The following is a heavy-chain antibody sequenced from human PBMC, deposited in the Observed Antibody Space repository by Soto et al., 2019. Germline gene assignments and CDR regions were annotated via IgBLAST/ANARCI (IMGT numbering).Heavy chain of an antibody. CDR2: IKQDGSEI. CDR3: LITTSAFDI. CDR1: GFTLRDYW. J-gene: IGHJ3*02. V-gene: IGHV3-7*01. D-gene: IGHD4-4*01. Sequence: EVQLVESGGGLVQPGGSLRLSCAASGFTLRDYWMSWVRQAPGKGLEWVANIKQDGSEIYYVDSVEGRFTISRDNAKSSLFLQMNSLRAEDTAVYYCLITTSAFDIWGQGTLVTVSS.